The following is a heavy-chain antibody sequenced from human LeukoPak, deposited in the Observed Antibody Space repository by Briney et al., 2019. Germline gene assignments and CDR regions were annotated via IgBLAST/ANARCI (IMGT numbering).Heavy chain of an antibody. Sequence: SETLSLPCAVYGGSFSGYYWSWIRQPPGKGLEWIGEINHSGSTNYNPSLKSRVTISADTSKNQFSLKLSSVTAADTAVYYCARGLSVGATAYYFDYWGQGTLVTVSS. CDR1: GGSFSGYY. CDR3: ARGLSVGATAYYFDY. J-gene: IGHJ4*02. V-gene: IGHV4-34*01. CDR2: INHSGST. D-gene: IGHD1-26*01.